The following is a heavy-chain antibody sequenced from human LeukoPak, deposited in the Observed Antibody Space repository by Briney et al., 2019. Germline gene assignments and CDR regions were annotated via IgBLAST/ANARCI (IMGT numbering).Heavy chain of an antibody. D-gene: IGHD2-21*02. CDR1: GFTFSSYW. J-gene: IGHJ5*02. CDR3: ARDGRGYCGGDCFLSWFDP. CDR2: IKQDGSEK. V-gene: IGHV3-7*01. Sequence: GGSLRLSCAASGFTFSSYWMSWVRQAPGKGLEWVANIKQDGSEKYYVDSVKGRFTISRDNAKNSLYLQMSSLRAEDTAVYYGARDGRGYCGGDCFLSWFDPWGQGTLVTVSS.